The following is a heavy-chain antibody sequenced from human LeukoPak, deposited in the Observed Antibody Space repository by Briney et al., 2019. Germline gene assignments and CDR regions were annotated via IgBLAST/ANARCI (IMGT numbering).Heavy chain of an antibody. D-gene: IGHD3/OR15-3a*01. J-gene: IGHJ5*02. CDR2: FYSGGTT. CDR1: GFNVRSKY. V-gene: IGHV3-53*01. CDR3: ARVSFGPASEWFDP. Sequence: GGSLRLSCAASGFNVRSKYMSWVRQAPGKGLECASVFYSGGTTAYADSVKGRFTVSIDNSNNTLYLQMNSLSAEDTAVYYCARVSFGPASEWFDPWGQGTLVTVSS.